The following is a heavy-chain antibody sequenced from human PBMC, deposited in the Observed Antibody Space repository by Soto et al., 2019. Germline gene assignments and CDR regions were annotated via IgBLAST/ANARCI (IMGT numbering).Heavy chain of an antibody. D-gene: IGHD6-13*01. CDR2: IFSNDEK. CDR1: GFSLSNAGLG. V-gene: IGHV2-26*04. Sequence: QVTVKESGPVLVKPTETLTLTCTVSGFSLSNAGLGVSWIRQPPGKALEWLAHIFSNDEKSYSTSLKSRRTSSKDTAKSQVVLTMTNMDPVDTATYYCASTYSTSWYWFDPWGQGTLVTVSS. CDR3: ASTYSTSWYWFDP. J-gene: IGHJ5*02.